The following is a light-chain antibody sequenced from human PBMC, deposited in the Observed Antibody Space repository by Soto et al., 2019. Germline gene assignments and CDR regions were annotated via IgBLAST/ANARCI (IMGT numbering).Light chain of an antibody. CDR3: QTWGTGMV. J-gene: IGLJ3*02. CDR1: SGHSTYA. CDR2: LNSDGSH. V-gene: IGLV4-69*01. Sequence: QLVLTQSPSASASLGASVKLTCTLSSGHSTYAIAWHQQQPDKGPRYLMKLNSDGSHTKGDGIPDRFSGSTSGAERYLTISSLQSEDEADYYCQTWGTGMVFGGGTQLTVL.